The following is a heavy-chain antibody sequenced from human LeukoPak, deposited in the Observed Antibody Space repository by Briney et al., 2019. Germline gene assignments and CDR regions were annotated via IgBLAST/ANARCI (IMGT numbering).Heavy chain of an antibody. J-gene: IGHJ4*02. D-gene: IGHD3-10*01. Sequence: TSETLSLTCTLSGRSISSGGYYWSWIRQHPGKGLECFGYIYYRGSTYYNPSLKSRVTISVDTSKNQFSLNLSSVTAADTAVYYCARAEWFGKKYYFDYWGQGTLVTVSS. V-gene: IGHV4-31*03. CDR2: IYYRGST. CDR1: GRSISSGGYY. CDR3: ARAEWFGKKYYFDY.